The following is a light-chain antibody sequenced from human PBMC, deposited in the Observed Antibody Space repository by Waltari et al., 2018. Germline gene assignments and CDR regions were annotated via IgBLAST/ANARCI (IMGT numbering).Light chain of an antibody. CDR1: ISNIGYTG. CDR3: AAWDDSLNGWV. CDR2: YDN. V-gene: IGLV1-36*01. Sequence: QSALTQPPSVSEALRQRVTMSCSGSISNIGYTGVHWYQLLPGKPPKLLIYYDNVLSSGVSDRFSASKSGTSASLAISGLQSDDEAEYYCAAWDDSLNGWVFGGGTKLTVL. J-gene: IGLJ3*02.